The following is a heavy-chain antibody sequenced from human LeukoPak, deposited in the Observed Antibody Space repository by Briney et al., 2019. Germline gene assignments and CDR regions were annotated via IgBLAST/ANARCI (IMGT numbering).Heavy chain of an antibody. V-gene: IGHV1-46*01. CDR2: INPNGGST. Sequence: ASVKVSCKTSGYTFTDHYIYWVRRAPGQGLEWMGIINPNGGSTKYAQKFQGRVTMSRDASTSTVYMDLSRLRSEDTAVYYCARDISNYHLLTGYYRNAFDIWGQGTMVTVAS. CDR1: GYTFTDHY. D-gene: IGHD3-9*01. CDR3: ARDISNYHLLTGYYRNAFDI. J-gene: IGHJ3*02.